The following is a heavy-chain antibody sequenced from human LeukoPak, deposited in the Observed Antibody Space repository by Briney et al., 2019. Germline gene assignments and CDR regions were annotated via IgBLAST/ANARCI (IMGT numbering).Heavy chain of an antibody. D-gene: IGHD3-16*01. CDR1: GFTVSSNY. V-gene: IGHV3-53*01. CDR2: IYSGGNT. CDR3: ARGWGGY. Sequence: PGGSLRLSCAASGFTVSSNYMSWVRQAPGKGLEWVSVIYSGGNTYYADSVKGRFTTSTDNSKKTPYLQMNSLRAEDTAAYYCARGWGGYWGQGTLVTVSS. J-gene: IGHJ4*02.